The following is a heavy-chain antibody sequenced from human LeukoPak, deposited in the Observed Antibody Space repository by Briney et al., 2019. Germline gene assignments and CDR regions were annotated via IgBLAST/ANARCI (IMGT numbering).Heavy chain of an antibody. CDR1: GFTFSSYE. Sequence: GGSVRLSCAASGFTFSSYEMNWARQAPGKGLEWVSYISSSGSTMYYADSVKGRFTISRDNAKNSLYLQMNSLRAEDTAVYYCARDNYDSSGYYFDWGKGTMVTVSS. J-gene: IGHJ1*01. CDR2: ISSSGSTM. CDR3: ARDNYDSSGYYFD. V-gene: IGHV3-48*03. D-gene: IGHD3-22*01.